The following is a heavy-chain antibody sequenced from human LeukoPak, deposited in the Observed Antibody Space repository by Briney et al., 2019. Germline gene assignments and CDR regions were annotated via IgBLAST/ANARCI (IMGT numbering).Heavy chain of an antibody. CDR2: INPNSGGT. J-gene: IGHJ5*02. V-gene: IGHV1-2*02. Sequence: ASVKVSCKASGYTFTGYYMHWVRQAPGQGLEWMGWINPNSGGTNYAQKFQGRVTMTRDTSISTAYMELSRLRSDDTAVYYCASEQQLVQTGFDPWGQGTLVTVSS. CDR1: GYTFTGYY. D-gene: IGHD6-13*01. CDR3: ASEQQLVQTGFDP.